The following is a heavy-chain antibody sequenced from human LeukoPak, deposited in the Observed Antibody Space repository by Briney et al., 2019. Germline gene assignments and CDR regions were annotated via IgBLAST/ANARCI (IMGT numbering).Heavy chain of an antibody. V-gene: IGHV3-53*01. Sequence: PGGSLRLSCAASGFIVSNFYVAWIRQAPGKGLEWVSVFSSGGDTYYAESVKGRFTIYRDNSKNTLFLQMNSLRAEDTAVYFCAKVKWKLIGYFDYWGQGTLVTVSS. J-gene: IGHJ4*02. D-gene: IGHD1-20*01. CDR2: FSSGGDT. CDR1: GFIVSNFY. CDR3: AKVKWKLIGYFDY.